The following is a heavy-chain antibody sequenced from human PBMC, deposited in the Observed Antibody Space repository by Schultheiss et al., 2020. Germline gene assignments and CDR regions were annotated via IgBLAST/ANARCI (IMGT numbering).Heavy chain of an antibody. V-gene: IGHV4-59*08. CDR3: ARLRSNKYSSSWDYYYGMDV. CDR2: IYHSGST. Sequence: SETLSLTRTVSGGSISSYYWSWIRQPPGKVLEWIGYIYHSGSTYYNPSLKSRVTISVDTSKNQFSLKLSSVTAADTAVYYCARLRSNKYSSSWDYYYGMDVWGQGTTVTVSS. J-gene: IGHJ6*02. D-gene: IGHD6-13*01. CDR1: GGSISSYY.